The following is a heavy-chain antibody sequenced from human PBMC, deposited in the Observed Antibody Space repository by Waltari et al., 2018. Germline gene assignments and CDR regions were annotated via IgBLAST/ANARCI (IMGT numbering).Heavy chain of an antibody. Sequence: EVQLVESGGDLVQPGGSLRLSCAASVFTFSNCWMDWVRQAPGKGLVWVSRIYGDGTTTHYADSVKGRFSVSRDNAKNTLYLQMNSLRAEDTAVYYCARTVAGSFDHWGQGTLVNVSS. J-gene: IGHJ4*02. CDR3: ARTVAGSFDH. D-gene: IGHD6-19*01. CDR2: IYGDGTTT. V-gene: IGHV3-74*01. CDR1: VFTFSNCW.